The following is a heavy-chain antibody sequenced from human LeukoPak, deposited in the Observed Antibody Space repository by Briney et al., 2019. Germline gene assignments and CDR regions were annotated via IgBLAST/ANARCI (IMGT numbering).Heavy chain of an antibody. CDR3: VVAGAVAGTDYYGMDV. Sequence: EASVKVSCKASGYTFAGYYMHWVRQAPGQGLEWMGWINPNSGGTNYAQKFQGWVTMTRDTSISTAYMELSRLRSDDTAVYYCVVAGAVAGTDYYGMDVWGLGTTVTVSS. J-gene: IGHJ6*02. CDR1: GYTFAGYY. D-gene: IGHD6-19*01. V-gene: IGHV1-2*04. CDR2: INPNSGGT.